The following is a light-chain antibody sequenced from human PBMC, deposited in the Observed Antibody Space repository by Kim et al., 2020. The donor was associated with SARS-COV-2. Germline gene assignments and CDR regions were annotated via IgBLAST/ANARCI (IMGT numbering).Light chain of an antibody. CDR2: DAS. Sequence: ASVGDRVTLTCRASQSVSNSLAWYQQKPGKVPKLLIYDASNLASGAPSRFSGSGFGTDFTLTISSLQPEDVATYYCQKYNTAPDTFGQGTRLEIK. CDR1: QSVSNS. CDR3: QKYNTAPDT. J-gene: IGKJ5*01. V-gene: IGKV1-27*01.